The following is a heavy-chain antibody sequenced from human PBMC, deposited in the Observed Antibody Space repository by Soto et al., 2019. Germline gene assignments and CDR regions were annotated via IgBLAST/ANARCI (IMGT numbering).Heavy chain of an antibody. J-gene: IGHJ6*03. Sequence: GASVKVSCKASGYTFTSYDINWVRQATGQGLEWMGWMNPNSGNTGYAQKFQGRVTMTRNTSISTAYMELSSLRSEDTAVYYCARPPLEYSSSSYYYYYYMDVWGKGTTVTVSS. D-gene: IGHD6-6*01. CDR1: GYTFTSYD. CDR2: MNPNSGNT. CDR3: ARPPLEYSSSSYYYYYYMDV. V-gene: IGHV1-8*01.